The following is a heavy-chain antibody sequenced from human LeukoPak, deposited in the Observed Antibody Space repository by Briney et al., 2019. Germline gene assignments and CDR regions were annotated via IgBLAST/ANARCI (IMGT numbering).Heavy chain of an antibody. CDR1: GFTFSSYA. J-gene: IGHJ4*02. CDR3: AKRSCSSTTCHNDY. D-gene: IGHD2-2*02. V-gene: IGHV3-23*01. Sequence: PGGSLRLSCAASGFTFSSYAMSWVRQAPGKGLEWVSAISGSGGSTNYADSVKGRFTISRDNSKNTLFLQMNSLRAEDTAVYYCAKRSCSSTTCHNDYWGQGTVVTVSS. CDR2: ISGSGGST.